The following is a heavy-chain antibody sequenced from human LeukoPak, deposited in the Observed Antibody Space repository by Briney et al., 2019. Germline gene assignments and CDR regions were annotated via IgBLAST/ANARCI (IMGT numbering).Heavy chain of an antibody. CDR3: AKDMDCSSINGHSRNYFDY. CDR1: GFTFNNYG. CDR2: ISYDGSNE. D-gene: IGHD2-2*01. V-gene: IGHV3-30*18. Sequence: GGSLRLSCVASGFTFNNYGMHWVRQAPGKGLEWVAVISYDGSNEYYGDSVKGRFTISRENSENTLYLQMNSRGAEDTAVYYCAKDMDCSSINGHSRNYFDYWGQGTPVTVSS. J-gene: IGHJ4*02.